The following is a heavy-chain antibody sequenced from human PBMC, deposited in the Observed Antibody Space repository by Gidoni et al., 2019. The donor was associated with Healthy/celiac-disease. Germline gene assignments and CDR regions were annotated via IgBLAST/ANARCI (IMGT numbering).Heavy chain of an antibody. CDR2: IKSKTDGGTT. J-gene: IGHJ4*02. Sequence: EVQLVESGGGLVKPGGSLRVSCAASGFTFSNAWMNWVRQAPGKGLEWVGRIKSKTDGGTTDYAAPVKGRFTISRDDSKNTLYLQMNSLKTEDTAVYYCTTQYYDILTGYTLQDYWGQGTLVTVSS. CDR3: TTQYYDILTGYTLQDY. CDR1: GFTFSNAW. V-gene: IGHV3-15*07. D-gene: IGHD3-9*01.